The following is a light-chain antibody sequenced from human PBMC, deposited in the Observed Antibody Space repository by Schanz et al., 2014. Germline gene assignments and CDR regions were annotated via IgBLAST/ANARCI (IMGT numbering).Light chain of an antibody. Sequence: QSALTQPPSASGSPGQSVTISCTGTSSDVGGYNYVSWYQQHPGKAPKLMIYEVSKRPSGVPDRFSGSKSGNTASLTVSGLQAEDEADYYCSSYAGSNNVVFGGGTSSPS. J-gene: IGLJ2*01. CDR3: SSYAGSNNVV. CDR2: EVS. V-gene: IGLV2-8*01. CDR1: SSDVGGYNY.